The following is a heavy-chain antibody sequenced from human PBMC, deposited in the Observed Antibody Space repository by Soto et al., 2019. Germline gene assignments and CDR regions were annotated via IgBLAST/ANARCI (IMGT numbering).Heavy chain of an antibody. Sequence: EVQLVESGGGLVQPGGSLRLSCAASGFTFSTYSMNWVRQAPGKGLEWIAYITSSSSTIFYADSVKGRFTISRDNAKNSLYLQMNSLRDEYTCVYHCARDNGIEGSFDPWGQGTLVTVSS. CDR3: ARDNGIEGSFDP. V-gene: IGHV3-48*02. CDR1: GFTFSTYS. J-gene: IGHJ5*02. CDR2: ITSSSSTI.